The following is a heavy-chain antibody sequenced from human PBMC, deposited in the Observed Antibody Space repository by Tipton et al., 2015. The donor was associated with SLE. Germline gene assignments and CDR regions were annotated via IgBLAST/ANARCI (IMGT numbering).Heavy chain of an antibody. Sequence: TLSLTCTVSGGSISSYYWSWIRQPPGKGLEWIGYIYYSGSTNYNPSLKSRVTISVDTSKNQFSLKLSSVTAADTAVYYCARAVPAAWYFDLWGRGTLVTVSS. CDR2: IYYSGST. CDR1: GGSISSYY. J-gene: IGHJ2*01. CDR3: ARAVPAAWYFDL. D-gene: IGHD2-2*01. V-gene: IGHV4-59*01.